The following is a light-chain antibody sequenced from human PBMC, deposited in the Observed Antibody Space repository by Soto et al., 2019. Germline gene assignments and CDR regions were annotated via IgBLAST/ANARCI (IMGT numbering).Light chain of an antibody. CDR1: QSVSSDY. Sequence: EIVLTQSPGTLSLSPGERATLSCRASQSVSSDYLAWYQQKPGQSPRLLIYGASNRASGIPDRFSGSGSGTDFTLTVSRLDPADFAVYYCQQYDNSPQTFGQGTKVDIK. CDR2: GAS. J-gene: IGKJ1*01. V-gene: IGKV3-20*01. CDR3: QQYDNSPQT.